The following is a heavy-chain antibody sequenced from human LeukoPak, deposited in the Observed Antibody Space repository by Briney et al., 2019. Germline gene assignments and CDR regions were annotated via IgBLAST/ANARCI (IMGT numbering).Heavy chain of an antibody. Sequence: GGSLRLSCAASGFTFSSYGMHWVRQAPGKGLEWVAFIRYDGSNKYYADSVKGRFTISRDNSKNTLYLQMNSLRAEDTAVYYCVRSRYCSGGTCHYFDYWGQGALVTVSS. V-gene: IGHV3-30*02. CDR2: IRYDGSNK. J-gene: IGHJ4*02. CDR1: GFTFSSYG. D-gene: IGHD2-15*01. CDR3: VRSRYCSGGTCHYFDY.